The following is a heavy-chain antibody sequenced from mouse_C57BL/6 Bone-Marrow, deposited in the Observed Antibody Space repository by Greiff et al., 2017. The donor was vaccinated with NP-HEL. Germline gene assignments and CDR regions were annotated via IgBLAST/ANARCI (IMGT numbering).Heavy chain of an antibody. J-gene: IGHJ2*01. CDR3: ARVWLLRLDY. Sequence: EVMLVESGGDLVKPGASLKLSCAASGFTFSSYGMSWVRQTPDKRLEWVATISSGGSYTYYPDSVKGRFTISRDNAENTLYLQMSSLKSEDSSMYYCARVWLLRLDYWGQGTTLTVSS. CDR2: ISSGGSYT. D-gene: IGHD2-3*01. CDR1: GFTFSSYG. V-gene: IGHV5-6*01.